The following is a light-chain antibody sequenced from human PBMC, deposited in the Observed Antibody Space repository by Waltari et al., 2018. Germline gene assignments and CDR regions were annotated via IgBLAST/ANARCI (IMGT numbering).Light chain of an antibody. V-gene: IGLV1-40*01. CDR3: QSYDSSLTGSWV. J-gene: IGLJ3*02. CDR1: GSNIGAGYD. Sequence: QSVLTQPPSVSGAPGQRVTISCTGSGSNIGAGYDVHWYQQLPGTAPKLLIYGNTTRPFRVPDRFAGAKSGTSASLASTGLQAEDGAYYYCQSYDSSLTGSWVFGGGTKLTVL. CDR2: GNT.